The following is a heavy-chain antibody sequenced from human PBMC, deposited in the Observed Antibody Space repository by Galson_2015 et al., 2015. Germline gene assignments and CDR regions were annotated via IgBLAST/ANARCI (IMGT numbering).Heavy chain of an antibody. V-gene: IGHV1-69*13. J-gene: IGHJ4*02. CDR2: IIPIFGTA. CDR1: GYTFTSYG. D-gene: IGHD2-15*01. CDR3: ARDGDCSGGSCWGGY. Sequence: SVKVSCKASGYTFTSYGISWVRQAPGQGLEWMGGIIPIFGTANYAQKFQGRVTITADESTSTAYMELSSLRSEDTAVYYCARDGDCSGGSCWGGYWGQGTLVTVSS.